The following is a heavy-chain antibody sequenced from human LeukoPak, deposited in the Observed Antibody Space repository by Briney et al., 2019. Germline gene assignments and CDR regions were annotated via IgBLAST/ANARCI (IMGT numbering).Heavy chain of an antibody. CDR3: VAGWYVWYFDL. J-gene: IGHJ2*01. CDR1: GGSISSYY. Sequence: PSETLSLTCTVSGGSISSYYWSWIRQPPGMGLEWIGNIFYSGSTNYNPSLKSRVTISVDTSKNEFSLKLSSVTAADTAVYYCVAGWYVWYFDLWGRGTLVTVSS. V-gene: IGHV4-59*01. CDR2: IFYSGST. D-gene: IGHD6-19*01.